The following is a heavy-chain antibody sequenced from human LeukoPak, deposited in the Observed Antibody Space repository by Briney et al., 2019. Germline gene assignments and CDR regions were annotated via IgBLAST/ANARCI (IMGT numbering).Heavy chain of an antibody. V-gene: IGHV3-21*01. CDR2: ISSTGTYI. Sequence: GVSLRLSCATSGFTFSSSTFGSYTMNWVHQAPGKGLERVSSISSTGTYIYYTDSVKGRFTISRDIAHSILYLQMNSLRADDTAVYYCARDLDYSTGFDYWGQGTLVTVSS. CDR3: ARDLDYSTGFDY. J-gene: IGHJ4*02. D-gene: IGHD4-11*01. CDR1: GFTFSSSTFGSYT.